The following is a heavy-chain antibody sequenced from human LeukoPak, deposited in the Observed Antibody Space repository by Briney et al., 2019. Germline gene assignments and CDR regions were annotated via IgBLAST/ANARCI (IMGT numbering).Heavy chain of an antibody. D-gene: IGHD6-6*01. CDR2: INHSGST. V-gene: IGHV4-34*01. Sequence: SETLSLTCAVYGGSFSGYYWSWIRQPPGKGLEWIGEINHSGSTNYNPSLKSRVTISVDTSKNQFSLGLSSVTAADTAVYYCARDWGVSARPGYMDVWGKGTTVTVSS. CDR3: ARDWGVSARPGYMDV. J-gene: IGHJ6*03. CDR1: GGSFSGYY.